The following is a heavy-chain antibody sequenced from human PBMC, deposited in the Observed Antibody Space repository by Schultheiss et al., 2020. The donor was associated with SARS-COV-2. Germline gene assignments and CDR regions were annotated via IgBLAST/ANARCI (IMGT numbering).Heavy chain of an antibody. CDR2: IRSKAYGGTT. D-gene: IGHD6-19*01. CDR3: TREAGGSGWYYYYGMDV. J-gene: IGHJ6*02. V-gene: IGHV3-49*03. CDR1: GFTFGDYA. Sequence: GESLKISCTASGFTFGDYAMSWFRQAPGKGLEWVGFIRSKAYGGTTEYAASVKGRFTISRDDSKSIAYLQMNSLKTEDTAVYYCTREAGGSGWYYYYGMDVWCQGTTVTVS.